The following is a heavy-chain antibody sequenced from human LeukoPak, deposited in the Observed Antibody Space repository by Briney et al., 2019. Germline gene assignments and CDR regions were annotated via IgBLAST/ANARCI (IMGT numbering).Heavy chain of an antibody. V-gene: IGHV1-24*01. Sequence: ASVTVSCKVSGYTLTELSMHWVRQAPGKGLEWMGGFDPEDGETIYEQKFQGRVTMTEDTSTDTAYMELSSLRSEDTAVYYCATLIPTVTVFDYWGQGTLVTVSS. D-gene: IGHD4-17*01. CDR2: FDPEDGET. CDR1: GYTLTELS. J-gene: IGHJ4*02. CDR3: ATLIPTVTVFDY.